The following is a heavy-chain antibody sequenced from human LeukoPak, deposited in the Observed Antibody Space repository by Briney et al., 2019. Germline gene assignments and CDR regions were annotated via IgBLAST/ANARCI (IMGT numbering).Heavy chain of an antibody. Sequence: GSLRLSCAASGFTFSTYYMHWVRQAPGKGLVWASRIVNDGSTTTYAGSVKGRFTISRDNAKNTLFLQMNSLRVEDTAVYYCARESSDYGDYDAFDIWGRGTMVTVSS. CDR1: GFTFSTYY. CDR3: ARESSDYGDYDAFDI. V-gene: IGHV3-74*01. D-gene: IGHD4-17*01. J-gene: IGHJ3*02. CDR2: IVNDGSTT.